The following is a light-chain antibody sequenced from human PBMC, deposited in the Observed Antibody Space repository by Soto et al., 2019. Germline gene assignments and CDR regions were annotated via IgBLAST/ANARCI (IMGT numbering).Light chain of an antibody. CDR3: QQKAT. Sequence: LTQSSATLSLSPGEQATLSCRAGQSVSSYLAWYQTKPGKAPRLLIYDASNRATAIPARFSVSWSGTDCTLTISSLEPEDFAVYYWQQKATFGPGTNVEIK. J-gene: IGKJ3*01. V-gene: IGKV3-11*01. CDR2: DAS. CDR1: QSVSSY.